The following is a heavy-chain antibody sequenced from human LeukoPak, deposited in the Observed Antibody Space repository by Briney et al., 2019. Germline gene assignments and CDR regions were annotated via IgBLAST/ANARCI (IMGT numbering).Heavy chain of an antibody. CDR2: IYSGGST. CDR1: GFTVSSNY. D-gene: IGHD6-13*01. V-gene: IGHV3-66*01. CDR3: ASRHMAAAGTLFPEDY. Sequence: GGSLRLSCAASGFTVSSNYMSWVRQAPWKGLEWVSVIYSGGSTYYADSVKGRLTISRDDSKNTLYLQMNSLRAEDTAVYYCASRHMAAAGTLFPEDYWGQGTLVTVSS. J-gene: IGHJ4*02.